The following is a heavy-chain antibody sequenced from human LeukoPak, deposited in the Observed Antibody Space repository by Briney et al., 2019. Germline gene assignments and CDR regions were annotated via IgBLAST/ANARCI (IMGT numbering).Heavy chain of an antibody. D-gene: IGHD3-10*01. V-gene: IGHV1-69*06. CDR2: IIPSFATA. CDR1: GVTLSTFAYYA. J-gene: IGHJ1*01. Sequence: ASVKVSCKASGVTLSTFAYYAISWVRQAPGQGLEWMGGIIPSFATANYAQKFQGRVTITADKSTRTAYMELSSLRSEDTAVYFCARPPRDYHTSGSLDEYFQHWGQGTLVTVSS. CDR3: ARPPRDYHTSGSLDEYFQH.